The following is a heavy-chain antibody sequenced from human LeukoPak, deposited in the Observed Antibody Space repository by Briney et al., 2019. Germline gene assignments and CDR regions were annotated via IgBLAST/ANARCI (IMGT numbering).Heavy chain of an antibody. CDR2: IYHSGST. D-gene: IGHD3-16*01. CDR3: ARHLGAVAAFDI. CDR1: GYSISSGYY. V-gene: IGHV4-38-2*01. J-gene: IGHJ3*02. Sequence: SETLSLTCAVSGYSISSGYYWGWIRQPPGKGLEGMGSIYHSGSTYYNPPLKSRVNISVDTSKNQFSLKLSSVTAADTAVYYCARHLGAVAAFDIWGQGTMVTVSS.